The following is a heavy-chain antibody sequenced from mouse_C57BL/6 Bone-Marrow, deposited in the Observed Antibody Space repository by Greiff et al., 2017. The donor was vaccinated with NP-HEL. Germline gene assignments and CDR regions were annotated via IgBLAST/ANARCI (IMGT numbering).Heavy chain of an antibody. D-gene: IGHD1-1*01. Sequence: EGNLVESGGGLVQPGESLKLSCESNEYNFPPYDMSWVRKTPEKRLEWVAAINSDGGSTYYPDTIERRFTISRDNTKKTLYLQMSSLRSEDTAVYYYARSYGSHYWGQGTLVTVSA. CDR1: EYNFPPYD. V-gene: IGHV5-2*01. CDR2: INSDGGST. CDR3: ARSYGSHY. J-gene: IGHJ3*01.